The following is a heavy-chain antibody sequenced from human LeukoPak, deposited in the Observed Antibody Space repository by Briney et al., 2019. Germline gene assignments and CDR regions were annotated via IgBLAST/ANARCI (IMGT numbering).Heavy chain of an antibody. V-gene: IGHV3-23*01. CDR1: GFTFSSYA. J-gene: IGHJ2*01. D-gene: IGHD2-15*01. Sequence: GASLRLSCAASGFTFSSYAMSWVRQAPGKGLEWVSGISGSGGGTFYADSVEGRFTISRDNSQNTLYLQINSLSAEDTAVYSCARRALVVATSYWYFDLWGRGTLVTVSS. CDR2: ISGSGGGT. CDR3: ARRALVVATSYWYFDL.